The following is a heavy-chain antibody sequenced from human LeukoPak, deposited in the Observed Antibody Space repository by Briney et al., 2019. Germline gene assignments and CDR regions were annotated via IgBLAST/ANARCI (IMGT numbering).Heavy chain of an antibody. CDR1: GFTFSSYA. Sequence: GRSLRLSCAASGFTFSSYAMHWVRQAPGKGLEWVAVISYDGSNKYYADSVKGRFTISRDNSKNTLYLQMNSLRAEDTAVYYCARDSLRFTMVRGVHLWLDYWGQGTLVTVSS. CDR2: ISYDGSNK. J-gene: IGHJ4*02. CDR3: ARDSLRFTMVRGVHLWLDY. V-gene: IGHV3-30-3*01. D-gene: IGHD3-10*01.